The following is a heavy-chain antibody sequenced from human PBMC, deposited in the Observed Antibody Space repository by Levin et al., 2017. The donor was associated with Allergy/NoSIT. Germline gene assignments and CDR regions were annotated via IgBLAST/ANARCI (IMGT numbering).Heavy chain of an antibody. D-gene: IGHD3-9*01. CDR2: IYYSGET. J-gene: IGHJ4*02. Sequence: SSETLSLTCSVSGGSTRLGGYYWGWIRQHPVTGLEWLGYIYYSGETFYNPSVESRLVISHDTSENQFSLKLTSLTAADTAVYYCVRAQTGYVSPFDFWGPGTLVTVSS. CDR3: VRAQTGYVSPFDF. CDR1: GGSTRLGGYY. V-gene: IGHV4-31*03.